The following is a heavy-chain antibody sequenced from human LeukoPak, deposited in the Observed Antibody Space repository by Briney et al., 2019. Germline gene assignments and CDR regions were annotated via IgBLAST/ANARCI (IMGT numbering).Heavy chain of an antibody. CDR3: ARERDGRFFDY. D-gene: IGHD5-24*01. J-gene: IGHJ4*02. CDR1: GLIFRSYW. V-gene: IGHV3-7*01. CDR2: INQDGSEK. Sequence: GGSLRLSCEVSGLIFRSYWMSWVRQAPGKGLEWVANINQDGSEKYFVDSVRGRFTISRDNAKNSLHLVMDTLRVEDTGLYYCARERDGRFFDYWGRGTLVTVSS.